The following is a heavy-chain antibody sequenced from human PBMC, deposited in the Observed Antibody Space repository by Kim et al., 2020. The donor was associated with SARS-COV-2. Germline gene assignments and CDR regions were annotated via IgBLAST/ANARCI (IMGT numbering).Heavy chain of an antibody. J-gene: IGHJ4*02. V-gene: IGHV1-69*13. D-gene: IGHD3-3*01. CDR3: ARAPITIFGVVIPYYFDY. CDR2: IIPIFGTA. CDR1: GGTFSSYA. Sequence: SVKVSCKASGGTFSSYAISWVRQAPGQGLEWMGWIIPIFGTANYAQKFQGRVTITADESTSTAYMELSSLRSEDTAVYYCARAPITIFGVVIPYYFDYWGQGTLVTVSS.